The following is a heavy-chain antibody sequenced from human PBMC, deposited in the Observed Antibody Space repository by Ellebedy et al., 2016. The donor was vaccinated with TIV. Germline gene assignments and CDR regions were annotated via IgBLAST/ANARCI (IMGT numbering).Heavy chain of an antibody. D-gene: IGHD3-10*01. Sequence: SETLSLTCVVDGGPFSDYYWSWIRQSPGKGLEWLGEINDSGSTTYNPSLRSRVSISVETSKKQFSLNVTAVTAADTAVYYCARHLVGDEVRGVIHNGMDVWGQGTTVTVSS. V-gene: IGHV4-34*01. CDR3: ARHLVGDEVRGVIHNGMDV. CDR2: INDSGST. CDR1: GGPFSDYY. J-gene: IGHJ6*02.